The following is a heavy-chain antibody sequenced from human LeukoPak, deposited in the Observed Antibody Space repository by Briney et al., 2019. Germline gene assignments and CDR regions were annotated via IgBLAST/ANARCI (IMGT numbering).Heavy chain of an antibody. CDR3: ARDSGSGWPIDY. CDR2: IYHSGST. V-gene: IGHV4-38-2*02. D-gene: IGHD6-19*01. Sequence: PSETLSLTCAVSGYSISSGYYWGWIRQPPGKGLEWIGSIYHSGSTYYNPSLKSRVTISVDTSKNQISLKLSSVTAADTAVYYCARDSGSGWPIDYWGQGTLVTVSS. CDR1: GYSISSGYY. J-gene: IGHJ4*02.